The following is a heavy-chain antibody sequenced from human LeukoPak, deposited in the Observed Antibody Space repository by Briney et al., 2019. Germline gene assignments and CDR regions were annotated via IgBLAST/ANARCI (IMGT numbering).Heavy chain of an antibody. J-gene: IGHJ4*02. CDR2: IYYSGST. D-gene: IGHD6-19*01. Sequence: SETLSLTCTVSGGSISSSSYYWGWIRQPPGKGLEWIGSIYYSGSTNYNPSLKSRVTISVDTSKNQFSLKLSSVTAADTAVYYCARVGGNHQLYSSGWLDYWGQGTLVTVSS. CDR1: GGSISSSSYY. V-gene: IGHV4-39*07. CDR3: ARVGGNHQLYSSGWLDY.